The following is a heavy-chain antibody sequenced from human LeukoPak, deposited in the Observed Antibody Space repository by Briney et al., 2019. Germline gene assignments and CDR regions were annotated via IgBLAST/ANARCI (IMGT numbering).Heavy chain of an antibody. Sequence: GGSLRLSCAASGFTFSSYGMHWVRQAPGKGLEWVAFIRYDGSNKYYADSVKGRFTISRDNSKNTLYLQMNSLRAEDTAVYYCAKDEGWLRPTPNWFDPWGQGTLVTVSS. CDR2: IRYDGSNK. D-gene: IGHD5-12*01. V-gene: IGHV3-30*02. CDR1: GFTFSSYG. J-gene: IGHJ5*02. CDR3: AKDEGWLRPTPNWFDP.